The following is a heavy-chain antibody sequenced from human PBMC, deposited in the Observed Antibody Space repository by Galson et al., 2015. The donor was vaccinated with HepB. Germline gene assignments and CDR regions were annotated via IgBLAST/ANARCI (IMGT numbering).Heavy chain of an antibody. CDR3: AKADRPSYYSLDV. V-gene: IGHV3-23*01. CDR1: GFTFSQLT. J-gene: IGHJ6*02. Sequence: PLRLSCAASGFTFSQLTMNWVRQAPGQGLEWVSAVGGSGINTHYADSVKGRFIVSRDNSKNTLYLQMNSLRVDDTDVYYCAKADRPSYYSLDVWGQGTTVTVSS. D-gene: IGHD1-14*01. CDR2: VGGSGINT.